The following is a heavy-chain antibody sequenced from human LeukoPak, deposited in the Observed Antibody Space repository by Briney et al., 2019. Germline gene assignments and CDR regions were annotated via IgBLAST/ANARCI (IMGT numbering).Heavy chain of an antibody. V-gene: IGHV3-7*03. CDR2: IKQDESEK. D-gene: IGHD1-1*01. CDR3: ARVGAVVGHWNWYFDL. CDR1: GFTFSNAW. Sequence: PGGSLRLSCTASGFTFSNAWMSWVRQAPGKGLEWVANIKQDESEKYYVDSVKGRFTVSRDNAKNSLYVQMSNLRVEDTAVYYCARVGAVVGHWNWYFDLWGRGTQVTVSS. J-gene: IGHJ2*01.